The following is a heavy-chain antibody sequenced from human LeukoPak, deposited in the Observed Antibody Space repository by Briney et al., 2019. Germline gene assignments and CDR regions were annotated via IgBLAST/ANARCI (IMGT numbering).Heavy chain of an antibody. CDR3: AGGYYYGSGSYPLGYYYYYMDV. Sequence: ASVKVSCKASGYTFTGYYMHWVRQAPGQGLEWMGWINPNSGGTNYAQKFQGRVTMTRDTYISTAYMELSRLRSDDTAVYYCAGGYYYGSGSYPLGYYYYYMDVWGKGTTVTVSS. J-gene: IGHJ6*03. CDR1: GYTFTGYY. V-gene: IGHV1-2*02. CDR2: INPNSGGT. D-gene: IGHD3-10*01.